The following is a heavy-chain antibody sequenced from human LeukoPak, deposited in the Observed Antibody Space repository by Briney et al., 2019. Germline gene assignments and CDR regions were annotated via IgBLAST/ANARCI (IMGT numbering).Heavy chain of an antibody. J-gene: IGHJ3*02. D-gene: IGHD2-2*01. CDR1: GGSISSYY. V-gene: IGHV4-59*01. CDR2: IYYSGST. CDR3: ARAAAGDIVVVPADHDAFDI. Sequence: TSETLSLTCTVSGGSISSYYWSWIRQPPGKGLEWIGYIYYSGSTNYNPSLKSRVTISVDTSKNQFSLKLSSVTAADTAVYYCARAAAGDIVVVPADHDAFDIWGQGTMVTVSS.